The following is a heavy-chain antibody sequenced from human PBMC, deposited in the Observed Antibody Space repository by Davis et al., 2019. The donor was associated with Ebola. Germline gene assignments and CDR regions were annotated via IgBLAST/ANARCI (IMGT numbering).Heavy chain of an antibody. D-gene: IGHD2/OR15-2a*01. CDR1: GGSISSYY. CDR2: IYYSGST. Sequence: MPSETLSLTCTVSGGSISSYYWSWIRQPPGKGLEWIGYIYYSGSTNYNLSLKSRVTISVDTSKNQFSLKLSSVTAADTAVYYCARTVLQGWFDPWGQGTLVTVSS. V-gene: IGHV4-59*01. J-gene: IGHJ5*02. CDR3: ARTVLQGWFDP.